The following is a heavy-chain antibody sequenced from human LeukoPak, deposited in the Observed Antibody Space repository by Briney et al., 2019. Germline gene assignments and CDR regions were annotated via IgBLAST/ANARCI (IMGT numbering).Heavy chain of an antibody. CDR2: ISFDGSEQ. D-gene: IGHD4/OR15-4a*01. V-gene: IGHV3-30*18. CDR3: AKAFSSAYDYGPTDS. J-gene: IGHJ5*02. CDR1: GFTFSNYS. Sequence: GGSLRLSCAASGFTFSNYSMHWVRQAPGKGLEWVAVISFDGSEQYYADSVRGRFTISRDNSKNTLYLQMDSPGAEDTAVYYCAKAFSSAYDYGPTDSWGQGTLVTVSS.